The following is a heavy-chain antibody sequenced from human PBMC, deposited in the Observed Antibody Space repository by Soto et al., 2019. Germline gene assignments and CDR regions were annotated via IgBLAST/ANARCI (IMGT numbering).Heavy chain of an antibody. D-gene: IGHD2-2*01. CDR1: GDSISSNSCY. V-gene: IGHV4-39*01. Sequence: SETMCVTCTVSGDSISSNSCYWGWIRQPPGKGLEWIGTIYSTGSTYYNPSLKSRVTISVDTSKSQISLWLSSVTAADTAVYHCARHLGPAGPDYWGQGTLVTVSS. J-gene: IGHJ4*02. CDR3: ARHLGPAGPDY. CDR2: IYSTGST.